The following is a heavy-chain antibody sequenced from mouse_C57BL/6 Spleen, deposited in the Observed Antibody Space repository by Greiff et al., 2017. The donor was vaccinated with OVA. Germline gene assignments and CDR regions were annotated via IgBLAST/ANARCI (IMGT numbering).Heavy chain of an antibody. Sequence: EVHLVESEGGLVQPGSSMKLSCTASGFTFSDYYMAWVRQVPEKRLEWVANINYDGSSTYYLDSLESRFIISRDNAENILYLQMSSLKSEDTATYYCARDRSGLYYDAMDYWGQGTSVTVAS. J-gene: IGHJ4*01. CDR2: INYDGSST. D-gene: IGHD1-2*01. V-gene: IGHV5-16*01. CDR1: GFTFSDYY. CDR3: ARDRSGLYYDAMDY.